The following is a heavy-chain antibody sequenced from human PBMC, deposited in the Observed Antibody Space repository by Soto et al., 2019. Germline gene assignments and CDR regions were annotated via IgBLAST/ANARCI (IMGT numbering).Heavy chain of an antibody. CDR2: INHSGST. CDR3: ARGQDLGYCSGGSCYYFDY. CDR1: GRSFSGYY. V-gene: IGHV4-34*01. Sequence: QVQLQQWGAGLLKPSETLSLTCAVYGRSFSGYYWSWIRQPPGKGLEWIGEINHSGSTNYNPSLKSRVTISVDTSKNQFSLKLSSVTAADTAVYYCARGQDLGYCSGGSCYYFDYWGQGTLVTVSS. D-gene: IGHD2-15*01. J-gene: IGHJ4*02.